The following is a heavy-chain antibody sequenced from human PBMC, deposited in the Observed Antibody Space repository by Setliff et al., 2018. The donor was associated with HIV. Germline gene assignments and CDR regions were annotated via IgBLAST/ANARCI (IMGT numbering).Heavy chain of an antibody. J-gene: IGHJ4*02. D-gene: IGHD5-12*01. Sequence: LRLSCAASGFRFGDTAMGWVRQTPDKGPEWVGILSHDEATHYTDSVKGRFTISRDISRNTLYLQMNSLRVEDTAVYYCAKVGSSGYYEMCDYWGQGTLVTVSS. CDR3: AKVGSSGYYEMCDY. V-gene: IGHV3-30-3*02. CDR1: GFRFGDTA. CDR2: LSHDEAT.